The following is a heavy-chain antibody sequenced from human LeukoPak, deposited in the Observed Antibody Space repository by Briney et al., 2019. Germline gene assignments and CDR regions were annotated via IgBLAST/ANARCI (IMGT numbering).Heavy chain of an antibody. V-gene: IGHV1-69*13. J-gene: IGHJ4*02. CDR1: GGTFSSYA. CDR2: IIPIFGTA. CDR3: ARSIAAIEGFDY. Sequence: ASVKVSCKASGGTFSSYAISWVRQAPGQGLEWMGGIIPIFGTANYAQKFQGRVTITADESTSTAYMELSSLRSEDTAVYYCARSIAAIEGFDYWGQGTLVTVSS. D-gene: IGHD6-6*01.